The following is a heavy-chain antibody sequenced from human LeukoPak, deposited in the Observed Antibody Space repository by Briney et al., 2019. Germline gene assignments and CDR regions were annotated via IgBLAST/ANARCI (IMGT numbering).Heavy chain of an antibody. CDR1: GFTFSRYW. CDR3: AKYCPKVEPPDYMDV. Sequence: PGGSLRLSCAASGFTFSRYWMHWVRQAPGKGLVWVSRINGGGRSTSYADSVKGRFTISRDNSKNTLYLQMNSLRVEDTAVYYCAKYCPKVEPPDYMDVWGKGTTVTVS. V-gene: IGHV3-74*01. CDR2: INGGGRST. D-gene: IGHD1-26*01. J-gene: IGHJ6*03.